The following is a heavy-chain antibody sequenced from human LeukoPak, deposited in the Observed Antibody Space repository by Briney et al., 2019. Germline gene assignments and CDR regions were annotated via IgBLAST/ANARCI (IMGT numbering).Heavy chain of an antibody. CDR3: ARDLGLHSNSPPDAFDI. CDR2: IKQDGSEK. CDR1: GFTFSSYW. V-gene: IGHV3-7*01. Sequence: GGSLRLSCAASGFTFSSYWMSRVRQAPGKGLEWVANIKQDGSEKYYVDSVKGRFTISRDNAKNSLYLQMNSLRAEDTAVYYCARDLGLHSNSPPDAFDIWGQGTMVTVSS. D-gene: IGHD4-11*01. J-gene: IGHJ3*02.